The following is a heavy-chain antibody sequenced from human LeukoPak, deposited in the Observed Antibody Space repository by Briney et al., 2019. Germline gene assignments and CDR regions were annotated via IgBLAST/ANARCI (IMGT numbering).Heavy chain of an antibody. Sequence: SVKVSCKASGGTFSSYAISWVRQAPGQGLEWMGGIIPIFGTANYAQKFQGRVTMTRDTSISTAYMELSRLRPDDTAVYYCASAYCGGDCYSTVSTDYWGQGTLVTVSS. J-gene: IGHJ4*02. CDR2: IIPIFGTA. D-gene: IGHD2-21*02. CDR3: ASAYCGGDCYSTVSTDY. V-gene: IGHV1-69*05. CDR1: GGTFSSYA.